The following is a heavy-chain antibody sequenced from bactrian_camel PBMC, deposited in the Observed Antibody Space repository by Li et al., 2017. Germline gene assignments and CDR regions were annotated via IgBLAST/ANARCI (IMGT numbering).Heavy chain of an antibody. CDR1: GFLFSSYW. Sequence: QLVESGGGLVQPGGSLSLSCASSGFLFSSYWMYRVRQAPGKGLEWVASISSAGTGGSSYYADAVTGRFIVSRDNFKSTTYLEMNSLKPEDTATYYCAADRRVGSYLLRIPNEWSNWGQGTQVTVS. D-gene: IGHD1*01. CDR3: AADRRVGSYLLRIPNEWSN. V-gene: IGHV3S25*01. J-gene: IGHJ4*01. CDR2: ISSAGTGGSS.